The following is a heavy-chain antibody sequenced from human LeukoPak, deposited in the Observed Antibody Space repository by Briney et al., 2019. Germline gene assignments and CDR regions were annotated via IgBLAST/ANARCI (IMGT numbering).Heavy chain of an antibody. CDR3: ARARLLWFGEQCYLDV. Sequence: ASVKVSCKASGGTFSSYAISWVRQAPGQGLEWMGRIIPIFGTANYAQKFQGRVTITADKSTSTAYMELSSLRSEGTAVYYCARARLLWFGEQCYLDVWGKGTTVTVSS. J-gene: IGHJ6*03. CDR2: IIPIFGTA. CDR1: GGTFSSYA. V-gene: IGHV1-69*06. D-gene: IGHD3-10*01.